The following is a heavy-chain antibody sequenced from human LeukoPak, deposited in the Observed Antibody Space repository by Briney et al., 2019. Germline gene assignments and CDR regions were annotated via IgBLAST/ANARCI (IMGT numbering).Heavy chain of an antibody. CDR3: AREKGYCSGGSCYSGAFDI. V-gene: IGHV1-46*01. CDR1: GYTFTSYY. Sequence: ASVRVSCKASGYTFTSYYMHWVRQAPGQGLEWMGIINPSGGSTSYAQKFQGRVTMTRDTSTSTVYMELSSLRSEDTAVYYCAREKGYCSGGSCYSGAFDIWGQGTMVTVSS. D-gene: IGHD2-15*01. CDR2: INPSGGST. J-gene: IGHJ3*02.